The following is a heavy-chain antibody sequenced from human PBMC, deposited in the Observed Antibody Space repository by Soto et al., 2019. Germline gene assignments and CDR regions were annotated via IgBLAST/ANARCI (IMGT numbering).Heavy chain of an antibody. CDR1: GFSLSTNGVA. CDR2: IYWDDLK. V-gene: IGHV2-5*02. D-gene: IGHD5-12*01. Sequence: QITLKESGPTLVKPTQTLTLTCTFSGFSLSTNGVAVGWIRQPPGKALEWLALIYWDDLKRYSPSLKSRLTTTKDTPENQVVLTLTNVDPVDTATYYCAHRTAYDFYFDYWGQGILVTVSS. J-gene: IGHJ4*02. CDR3: AHRTAYDFYFDY.